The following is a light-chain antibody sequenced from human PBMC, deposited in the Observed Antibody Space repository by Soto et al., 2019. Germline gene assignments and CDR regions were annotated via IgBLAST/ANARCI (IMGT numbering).Light chain of an antibody. J-gene: IGKJ1*01. CDR2: GAS. Sequence: EIVMTQSPATLSVSPGERATLSCRASQSVSSNLAWYQRKPGQAPRLLIYGASTRATGIPARFSGSGSGTEFTLTISSLQSEDFAVYYCQQYNTWPWTFGQGTKVDIK. V-gene: IGKV3-15*01. CDR3: QQYNTWPWT. CDR1: QSVSSN.